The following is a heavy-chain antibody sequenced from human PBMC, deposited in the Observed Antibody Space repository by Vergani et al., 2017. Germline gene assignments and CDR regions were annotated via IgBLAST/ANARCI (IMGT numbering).Heavy chain of an antibody. V-gene: IGHV4-34*01. CDR1: GGSFSGYY. Sequence: QVQLQQWGAGLLKPSETLSLTCAVYGGSFSGYYWSWIRQPPGKGLEWIGEINHSGSTNYNPSLKSRVTISVDTSKNQFSLKLSSVTAADTAVYYCARLNYGSGSYPWGQGTLVIVSS. CDR3: ARLNYGSGSYP. D-gene: IGHD3-10*01. CDR2: INHSGST. J-gene: IGHJ5*02.